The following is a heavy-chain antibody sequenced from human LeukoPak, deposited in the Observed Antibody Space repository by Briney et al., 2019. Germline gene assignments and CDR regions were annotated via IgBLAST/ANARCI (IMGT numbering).Heavy chain of an antibody. V-gene: IGHV3-53*01. J-gene: IGHJ4*02. CDR1: GFTVSTNY. CDR3: ARAPTVTTIFGD. D-gene: IGHD4-17*01. CDR2: IHSAGTV. Sequence: GGSLRLSCAASGFTVSTNYISRVRQAPGKGLEWVSIIHSAGTVFYADSGKGRFTISRDRSRNTVDLLLNNVRAEDTAMYYCARAPTVTTIFGDWGQGTLVTVSS.